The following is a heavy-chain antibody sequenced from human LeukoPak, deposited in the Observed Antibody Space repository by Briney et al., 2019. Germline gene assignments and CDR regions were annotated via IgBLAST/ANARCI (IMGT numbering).Heavy chain of an antibody. CDR1: GYSISSGDYY. D-gene: IGHD2-2*01. J-gene: IGHJ5*02. CDR2: VDLGGTT. V-gene: IGHV4-61*02. Sequence: PSQTLSLTCNVSGYSISSGDYYWTWIRQPAGKGLEWIGRVDLGGTTSYNPSLISRVTVSVDPSTNQFSLSLTSVTAADTATYYCAREGAYCSGTDCSATTVDAWGPGALVTVSS. CDR3: AREGAYCSGTDCSATTVDA.